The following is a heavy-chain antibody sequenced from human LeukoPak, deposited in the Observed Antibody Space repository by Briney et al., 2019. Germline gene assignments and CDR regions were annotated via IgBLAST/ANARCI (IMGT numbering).Heavy chain of an antibody. CDR3: ARLVGYCSSTSCLNRYYYYYMDV. Sequence: SETLSLTCTVSGGSISSYYWSWIRQPPGKGLEWIGYIYYSGSTNYNPSLKSRVTISVDTSKNQFSLKLSSVTAADTAVYYCARLVGYCSSTSCLNRYYYYYMDVWGKGTTVTVSS. V-gene: IGHV4-59*01. J-gene: IGHJ6*03. D-gene: IGHD2-2*01. CDR1: GGSISSYY. CDR2: IYYSGST.